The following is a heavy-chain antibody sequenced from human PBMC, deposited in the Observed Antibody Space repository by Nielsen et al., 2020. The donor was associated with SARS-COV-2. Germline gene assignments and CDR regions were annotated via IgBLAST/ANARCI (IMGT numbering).Heavy chain of an antibody. CDR1: GGTFSSYA. Sequence: SVKVSCKASGGTFSSYAISWVRQAPGQGLEWMGGIIPIFGTANYAQKFQGRVTITADESTSTAYMELSSLRSEDTAVYYCATSMYCGGDCFNWFDPWGQGTLVTVSS. D-gene: IGHD2-21*02. CDR2: IIPIFGTA. V-gene: IGHV1-69*13. J-gene: IGHJ5*02. CDR3: ATSMYCGGDCFNWFDP.